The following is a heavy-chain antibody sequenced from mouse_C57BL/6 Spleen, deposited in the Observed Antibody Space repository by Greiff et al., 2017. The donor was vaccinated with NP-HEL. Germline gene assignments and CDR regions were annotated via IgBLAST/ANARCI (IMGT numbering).Heavy chain of an antibody. CDR1: GFTFSNYW. CDR2: ISLKSDNNAT. J-gene: IGHJ2*01. V-gene: IGHV6-3*01. CDR3: TLPYCYGSSGRFDY. D-gene: IGHD1-1*01. Sequence: DVKLQESGGGLVQPGGSMKLSCVASGFTFSNYWMNWVRQSPEKGLEWVAQISLKSDNNATHYAESVKGRLTISRDDSKSRVYLQMNNLRAEDTGIYYCTLPYCYGSSGRFDYWGQGTTLTVSS.